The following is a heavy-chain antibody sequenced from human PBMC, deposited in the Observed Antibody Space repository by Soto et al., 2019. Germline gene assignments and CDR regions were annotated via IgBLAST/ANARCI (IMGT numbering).Heavy chain of an antibody. J-gene: IGHJ5*02. CDR2: IIPIFGTA. CDR1: GGTFSSYA. V-gene: IGHV1-69*13. Sequence: GASVKVSCKASGGTFSSYAISWVRQAPGQGLEWMGGIIPIFGTANYAQKFQGRVTITADESTSTAYMELSSLRSEDTAVYYCAKCAVLSTTSGGWCNWFDPWGQGTLVTVSS. CDR3: AKCAVLSTTSGGWCNWFDP. D-gene: IGHD2-21*01.